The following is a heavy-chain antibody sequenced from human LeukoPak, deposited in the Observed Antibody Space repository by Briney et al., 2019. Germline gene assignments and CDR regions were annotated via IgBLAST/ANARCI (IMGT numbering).Heavy chain of an antibody. J-gene: IGHJ4*02. CDR2: IYYSGST. CDR1: GGSISSSSYY. CDR3: ARTIVVVPDYYFDY. Sequence: MTSETLSLTCTVSGGSISSSSYYWGWIRQPPGKGLEWIGSIYYSGSTYYNPSLKSRVTISVDTSKNQFSLKLSSVTAADTAVYYCARTIVVVPDYYFDYWGQGTLVTVSS. V-gene: IGHV4-39*01. D-gene: IGHD2-2*01.